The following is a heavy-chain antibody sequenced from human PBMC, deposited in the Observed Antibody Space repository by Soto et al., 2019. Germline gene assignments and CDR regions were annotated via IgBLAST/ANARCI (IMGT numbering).Heavy chain of an antibody. V-gene: IGHV3-23*01. CDR2: ISGSGGST. J-gene: IGHJ4*02. D-gene: IGHD1-26*01. CDR3: ASGWDLYFSY. CDR1: GFTFTDYA. Sequence: GGSLRLSCAASGFTFTDYAISWVRQAPGKGLEWVSTISGSGGSTYYTDSVKGRFTISRDNSKNTLYLQMNGLRAEDTAVYYCASGWDLYFSYWGQGTLVTVSS.